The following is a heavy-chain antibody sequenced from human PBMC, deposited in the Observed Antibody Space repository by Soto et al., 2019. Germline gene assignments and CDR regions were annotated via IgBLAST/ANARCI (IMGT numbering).Heavy chain of an antibody. V-gene: IGHV3-23*01. CDR2: ISGSGGST. J-gene: IGHJ4*02. D-gene: IGHD1-26*01. CDR3: ASGWDLYFSY. CDR1: GFTFTDYA. Sequence: GGSLRLSCAASGFTFTDYAISWVRQAPGKGLEWVSTISGSGGSTYYTDSVKGRFTISRDNSKNTLYLQMNGLRAEDTAVYYCASGWDLYFSYWGQGTLVTVSS.